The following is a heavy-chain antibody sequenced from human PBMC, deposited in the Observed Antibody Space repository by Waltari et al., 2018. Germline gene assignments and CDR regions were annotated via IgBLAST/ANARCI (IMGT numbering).Heavy chain of an antibody. CDR3: ARHVRPVTTSDFDY. V-gene: IGHV4-39*01. Sequence: QLQLQESGPGLVKPSETLSLTCSLSGRSISSINYYWGWIRQPPGKGLEWIGSIYYSGSTYYSPSLKSRVTISVDTSKNQFSLNLRSVTAADTAVYYCARHVRPVTTSDFDYWGQGTLVTVSS. CDR2: IYYSGST. J-gene: IGHJ4*02. CDR1: GRSISSINYY. D-gene: IGHD4-17*01.